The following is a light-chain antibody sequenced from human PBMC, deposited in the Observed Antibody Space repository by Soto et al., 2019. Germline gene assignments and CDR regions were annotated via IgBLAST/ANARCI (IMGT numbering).Light chain of an antibody. CDR3: QYCGSSVT. CDR1: QSISNDH. CDR2: GTS. J-gene: IGKJ4*01. Sequence: EIVVTQSPGTLSLSPGERATLSCRASQSISNDHLAWYQQKPGQAPRLLIYGTSNRATGGIADRFSGSGSGTDFTLTISRLEPEDFAVYYCQYCGSSVTFAGGTKVEIK. V-gene: IGKV3-20*01.